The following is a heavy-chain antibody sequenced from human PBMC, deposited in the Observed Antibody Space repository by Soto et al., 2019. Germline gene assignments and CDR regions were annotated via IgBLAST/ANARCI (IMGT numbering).Heavy chain of an antibody. CDR3: ASTTREYCSSTSCYGRWGWFDP. Sequence: SETLSLTCAVYGGSFSGYYWSWIRQPPGKGLEWIGEINHSGSTNYNPSLKSRVTISVDTSKNQFSLKLSSVTAADTAVYYCASTTREYCSSTSCYGRWGWFDPRGQGTLVTVSS. D-gene: IGHD2-2*01. V-gene: IGHV4-34*01. CDR1: GGSFSGYY. J-gene: IGHJ5*02. CDR2: INHSGST.